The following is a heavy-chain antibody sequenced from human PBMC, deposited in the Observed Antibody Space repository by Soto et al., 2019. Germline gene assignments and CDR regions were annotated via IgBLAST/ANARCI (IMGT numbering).Heavy chain of an antibody. Sequence: ASVKVSCKASGYTFTSDTIHWVRQAPGQRPEWMGWINAGNGKTKYSPRIQDRVTMTRDTSTSTVYMELSSLRSEDTAVYYCARDRDPYGDYSDYWGQGTLVTVSS. J-gene: IGHJ4*02. D-gene: IGHD4-17*01. CDR3: ARDRDPYGDYSDY. CDR2: INAGNGKT. CDR1: GYTFTSDT. V-gene: IGHV1-3*01.